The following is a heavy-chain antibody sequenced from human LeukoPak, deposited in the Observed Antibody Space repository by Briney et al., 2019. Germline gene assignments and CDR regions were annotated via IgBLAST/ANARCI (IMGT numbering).Heavy chain of an antibody. CDR1: GGSFSGYY. Sequence: PSETLSLTCAVYGGSFSGYYWSWIRQPPGKGLEWIGEINHSGSTNYNPSLKSRVTISVDTSKNQFSLKLSSVTAADTAVYYCARHSVGFGELLEPPYYYYGMDVWGQGTTVTVSS. CDR3: ARHSVGFGELLEPPYYYYGMDV. V-gene: IGHV4-34*01. J-gene: IGHJ6*02. CDR2: INHSGST. D-gene: IGHD3-10*01.